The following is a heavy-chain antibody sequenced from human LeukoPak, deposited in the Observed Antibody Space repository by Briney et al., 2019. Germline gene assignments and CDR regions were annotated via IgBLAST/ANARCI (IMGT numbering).Heavy chain of an antibody. D-gene: IGHD2-8*01. CDR3: ASTTKDIVLMVYAAYYYYYMDV. CDR2: IKQDGSEK. V-gene: IGHV3-7*01. Sequence: GGSLRLPCAASGFTFSSYWMSWVRQAPGKGLEWVANIKQDGSEKYYVDSVKGRFTISRDNAKNSLYLQMNSLRAEDTAVYYCASTTKDIVLMVYAAYYYYYMDVWGKGTTVTVSS. CDR1: GFTFSSYW. J-gene: IGHJ6*03.